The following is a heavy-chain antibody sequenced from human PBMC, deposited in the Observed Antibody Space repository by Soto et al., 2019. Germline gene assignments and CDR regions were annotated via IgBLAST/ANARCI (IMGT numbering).Heavy chain of an antibody. J-gene: IGHJ4*02. CDR1: GFTFNTYA. Sequence: HPGGSLRLSCAASGFTFNTYAMNWVRQAPGKELEWVSTISVSGDSAYFADSVRGRFTISRDNSKNTVYLQMNSLRADDTAMYYCATRHLSYCSGGTCNPFDFWGQGTLVTVSS. V-gene: IGHV3-23*01. CDR3: ATRHLSYCSGGTCNPFDF. D-gene: IGHD2-15*01. CDR2: ISVSGDSA.